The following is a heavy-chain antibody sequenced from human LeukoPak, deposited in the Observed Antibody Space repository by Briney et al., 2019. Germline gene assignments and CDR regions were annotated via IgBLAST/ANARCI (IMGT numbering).Heavy chain of an antibody. Sequence: SVKVSCKASGGTFSSYAISWVRQAPGQGLEWMGRIIPIFGIANYAQKFQGRVTITANKSTSTAYMELSSLRSEDTAVYYCARDSGYSYGYYSDYWGQGTLVTVSS. CDR3: ARDSGYSYGYYSDY. V-gene: IGHV1-69*04. CDR2: IIPIFGIA. J-gene: IGHJ4*02. CDR1: GGTFSSYA. D-gene: IGHD5-18*01.